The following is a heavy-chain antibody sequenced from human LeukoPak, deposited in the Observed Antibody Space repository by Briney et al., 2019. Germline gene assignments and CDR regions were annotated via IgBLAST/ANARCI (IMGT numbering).Heavy chain of an antibody. V-gene: IGHV4-59*08. CDR2: IYYSGNT. D-gene: IGHD6-19*01. Sequence: PSETLSLTCTVSGASISNYYWTWVRQPPGKGLEWIGYIYYSGNTNYNPSLKSRVTISVDTSKNQFSLKLSSVTAADTAIYYCARRIDSRGWYRDDYWGQGTLVTVSS. CDR1: GASISNYY. J-gene: IGHJ4*02. CDR3: ARRIDSRGWYRDDY.